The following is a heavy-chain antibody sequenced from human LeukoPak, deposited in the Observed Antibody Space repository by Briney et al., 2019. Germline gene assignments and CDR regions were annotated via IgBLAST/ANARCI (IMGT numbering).Heavy chain of an antibody. CDR3: ARDLGYSSSWLDY. D-gene: IGHD6-13*01. J-gene: IGHJ4*02. CDR1: GFSFSNYY. V-gene: IGHV3-11*06. Sequence: GGSLRLSCAASGFSFSNYYMGWIRQAPGKGLGWVSYVSSSSSYTNYADSVKGRFTISRDNDKNSLYLQMNSLRAEDTAVYYCARDLGYSSSWLDYWGQGTLVTVSS. CDR2: VSSSSSYT.